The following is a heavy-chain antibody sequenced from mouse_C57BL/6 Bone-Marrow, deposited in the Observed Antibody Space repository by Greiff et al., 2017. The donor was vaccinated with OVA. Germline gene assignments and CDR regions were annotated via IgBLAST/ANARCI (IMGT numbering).Heavy chain of an antibody. CDR2: ISYDGSN. J-gene: IGHJ1*03. CDR1: GYSITSGYY. V-gene: IGHV3-6*01. Sequence: ESGPGLVKPSQSLSLTCSVTGYSITSGYYWNWIRQFPGNKLEWMGYISYDGSNNYNPSLKNRISITRDTSKNQFFLKLNSVTTEDTATYYCARDRSHYYGSSYDWYFDVWGTGTTVTVSS. D-gene: IGHD1-1*01. CDR3: ARDRSHYYGSSYDWYFDV.